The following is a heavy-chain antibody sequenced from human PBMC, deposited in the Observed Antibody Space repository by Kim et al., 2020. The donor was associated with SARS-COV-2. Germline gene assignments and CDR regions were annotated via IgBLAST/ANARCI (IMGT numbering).Heavy chain of an antibody. CDR1: GGSFSGYY. D-gene: IGHD3-10*01. J-gene: IGHJ6*02. CDR3: ARGPNRHEGLMANFGEFSFYYGMDV. Sequence: SETLSLTCAVYGGSFSGYYWSWIRQPPGKGLEWIGEINHSGSTNYNPSLKSRVTISVDTSKNQFSLKLSSVTAADTAVYYCARGPNRHEGLMANFGEFSFYYGMDVWGQGTTVTVSS. V-gene: IGHV4-34*01. CDR2: INHSGST.